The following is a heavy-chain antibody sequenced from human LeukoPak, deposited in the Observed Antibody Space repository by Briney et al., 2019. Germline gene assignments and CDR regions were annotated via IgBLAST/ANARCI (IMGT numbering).Heavy chain of an antibody. V-gene: IGHV4-59*01. J-gene: IGHJ3*02. CDR1: GGSISSYY. Sequence: SETLSLTCTVSGGSISSYYWSWIRQPPGKGLEWMGYIYYSGSTNYNPSLKSRVTISVDTSKNQFSLKLSSVTAADTAVYYCARELDDAFDIWGQGTMVTVSS. D-gene: IGHD1-1*01. CDR2: IYYSGST. CDR3: ARELDDAFDI.